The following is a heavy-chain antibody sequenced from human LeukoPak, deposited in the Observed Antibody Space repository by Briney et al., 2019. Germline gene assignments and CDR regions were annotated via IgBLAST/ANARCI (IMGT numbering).Heavy chain of an antibody. J-gene: IGHJ3*02. D-gene: IGHD1-26*01. CDR3: ARRKYSGSYYGAFDI. CDR1: GYSFTNYW. V-gene: IGHV5-51*01. CDR2: IYPGDSDT. Sequence: GESLKISCKGSGYSFTNYWIGWVRQMPGKGLEWMGIIYPGDSDTRYSPSFQGQVTISADKSISTAYLQWSSLKASDTAMYYCARRKYSGSYYGAFDIWGQGTMVTVSS.